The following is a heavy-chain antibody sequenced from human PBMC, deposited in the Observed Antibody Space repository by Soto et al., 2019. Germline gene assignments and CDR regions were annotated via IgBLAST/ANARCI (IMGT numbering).Heavy chain of an antibody. D-gene: IGHD6-19*01. V-gene: IGHV3-7*03. CDR1: GFTVSAKW. J-gene: IGHJ4*02. CDR3: AREMHLGSGWGDIDI. Sequence: DVQLVESGGALVQPGGSLGLSCAVSGFTVSAKWMSWVRQAPGKGLEWLANINEDGSKKFYVDSVKGRFTISKDNAKYSLSLQLGSLRADDTAVYYCAREMHLGSGWGDIDIWGRGTMVTVSS. CDR2: INEDGSKK.